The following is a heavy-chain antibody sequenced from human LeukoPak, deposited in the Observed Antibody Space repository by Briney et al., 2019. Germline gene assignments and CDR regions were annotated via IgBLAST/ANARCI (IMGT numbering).Heavy chain of an antibody. CDR2: IYYSGST. D-gene: IGHD6-13*01. CDR1: GGSISSYY. CDR3: ARRYSSSWTFDY. V-gene: IGHV4-59*08. J-gene: IGHJ4*02. Sequence: PSETLSLTCTVSGGSISSYYWSWIRQPPGKGLEWIGYIYYSGSTNYNPSLKSRVTISVDTSKNQFSLKLSSVTAADTAVYCCARRYSSSWTFDYWGQGTLVTVSS.